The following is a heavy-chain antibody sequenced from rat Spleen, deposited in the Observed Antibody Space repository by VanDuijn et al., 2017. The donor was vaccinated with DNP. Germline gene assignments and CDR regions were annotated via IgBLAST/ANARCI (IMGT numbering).Heavy chain of an antibody. D-gene: IGHD1-11*01. Sequence: EVKLVESGGGLVQPGRSLKISCAASGFNLIDYCMGWVRQAPGKGLDWIGEINKASSTINYAPSFKDKFTISRDNAKNTLCLQMNKLGSEDTAIYYCARAGWHGWLAYWGQGTLVTVSS. J-gene: IGHJ3*01. CDR2: INKASSTI. CDR3: ARAGWHGWLAY. V-gene: IGHV4-2*01. CDR1: GFNLIDYC.